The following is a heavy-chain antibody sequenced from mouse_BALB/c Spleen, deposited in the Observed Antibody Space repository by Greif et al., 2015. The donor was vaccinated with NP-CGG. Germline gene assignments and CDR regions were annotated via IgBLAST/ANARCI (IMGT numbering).Heavy chain of an antibody. D-gene: IGHD2-3*01. CDR1: GYTFTSSW. CDR3: ARGGYDGYPYAMDY. Sequence: QVQLKQSGSVLVRPGASVKLSCKASGYTFTSSWMHWAKQRPGQGLEWIGEIHPNSGNTNYNEKFKGKATLTVDTSSSTAYVDLSSLTSEDSAVYYCARGGYDGYPYAMDYWGQGTSVTVSS. J-gene: IGHJ4*01. CDR2: IHPNSGNT. V-gene: IGHV1S130*01.